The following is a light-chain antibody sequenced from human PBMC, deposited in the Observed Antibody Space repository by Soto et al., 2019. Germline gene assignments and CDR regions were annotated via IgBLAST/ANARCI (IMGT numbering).Light chain of an antibody. CDR3: QQYGTSFA. V-gene: IGKV3-20*01. Sequence: EIVLTQSPGTLSLSPGERATLSCRASQSVTSTYLAWYQQKPGQAPRLVFYGASSRATGIPDRFSGSVSGTDLTLTISRLEPEDSAVYYCQQYGTSFAFGQGTRL. J-gene: IGKJ5*01. CDR2: GAS. CDR1: QSVTSTY.